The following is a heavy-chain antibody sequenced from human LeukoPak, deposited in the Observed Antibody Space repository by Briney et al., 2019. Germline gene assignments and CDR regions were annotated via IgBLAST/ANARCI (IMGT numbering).Heavy chain of an antibody. J-gene: IGHJ4*02. Sequence: PGGSLRLSCAASGFTFSSYSMNWVRQAPGKGLEWVPSISSSSSYIYYADSVKGRFTISRDNAKNSLYLQMNSLRAEDTAVYYCARGYGDSPTAPFDYWGQGTLVTVSS. CDR3: ARGYGDSPTAPFDY. CDR2: ISSSSSYI. V-gene: IGHV3-21*01. D-gene: IGHD4-17*01. CDR1: GFTFSSYS.